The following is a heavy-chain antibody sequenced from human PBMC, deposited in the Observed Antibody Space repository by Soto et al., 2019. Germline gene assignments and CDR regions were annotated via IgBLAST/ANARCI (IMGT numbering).Heavy chain of an antibody. V-gene: IGHV3-11*01. Sequence: PGGSLRLSCAASGFTFSDYYMSWIRQAPGKGLEWVSYISSSGSTIYYADSVKGRFTISRDNAKNSLYLQMNSLRAEDTAVYYCARVPLDSITAYYYYYMDVWGKGTTVTVSS. CDR1: GFTFSDYY. CDR2: ISSSGSTI. J-gene: IGHJ6*03. D-gene: IGHD1-20*01. CDR3: ARVPLDSITAYYYYYMDV.